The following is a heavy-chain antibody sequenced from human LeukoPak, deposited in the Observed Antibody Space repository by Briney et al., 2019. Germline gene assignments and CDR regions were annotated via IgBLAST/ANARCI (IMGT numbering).Heavy chain of an antibody. Sequence: GESLKISCKGSGYSFTSYWIGWVRQMPGKGLEWMGIIYPGDSDTRYSPSFQGQVTISAGKSISTAYLQWSSLKASDTAMYYCARHSWRGYSYAGIDYWGQGTLVTVSS. CDR3: ARHSWRGYSYAGIDY. V-gene: IGHV5-51*01. CDR2: IYPGDSDT. D-gene: IGHD5-18*01. J-gene: IGHJ4*02. CDR1: GYSFTSYW.